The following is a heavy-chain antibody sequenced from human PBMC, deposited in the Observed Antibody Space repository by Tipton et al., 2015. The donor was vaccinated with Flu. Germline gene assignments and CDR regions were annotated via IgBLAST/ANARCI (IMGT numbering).Heavy chain of an antibody. CDR2: INHSGST. J-gene: IGHJ2*01. CDR1: GASISSESYY. Sequence: TLSLTCTVSGASISSESYYWGWIRQPPGKGLEWIGEINHSGSTNYNPSLKSRVTISVGTSKNQFSLKLSSVTAADTAVYYCASRGAAAAPGWYFDLWGRGTLVTVSA. V-gene: IGHV4-39*07. CDR3: ASRGAAAAPGWYFDL. D-gene: IGHD6-13*01.